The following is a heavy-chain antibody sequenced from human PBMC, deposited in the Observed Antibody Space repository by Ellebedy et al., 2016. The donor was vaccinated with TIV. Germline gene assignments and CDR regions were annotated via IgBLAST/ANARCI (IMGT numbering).Heavy chain of an antibody. V-gene: IGHV4-39*01. CDR2: IYYSGST. D-gene: IGHD1-26*01. Sequence: SETLSLTXTVSGGSISSYYWGWIRQPPGKGLEWIGSIYYSGSTYYNPSLKSRVTISVDTSKNQFSLKLSSVTAADTAVYYCARHEEKGGVGEYFQHWGQGTLVTVSS. CDR1: GGSISSYY. J-gene: IGHJ1*01. CDR3: ARHEEKGGVGEYFQH.